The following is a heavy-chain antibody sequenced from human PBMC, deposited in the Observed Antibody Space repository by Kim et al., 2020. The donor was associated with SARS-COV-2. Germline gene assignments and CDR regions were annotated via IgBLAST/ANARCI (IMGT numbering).Heavy chain of an antibody. D-gene: IGHD3-3*01. J-gene: IGHJ6*02. CDR3: AKDRTLYYDFWSGYDRPRDGMDV. Sequence: WGSLRLSCAASGFTFSSYAMSWVRQAPGKGLEWVSAISGSGGSTYYADSVKGRFTISRDNSKNTLYLQMNSLRAEDTAVYYCAKDRTLYYDFWSGYDRPRDGMDVWGQGTTVTVSS. CDR1: GFTFSSYA. CDR2: ISGSGGST. V-gene: IGHV3-23*01.